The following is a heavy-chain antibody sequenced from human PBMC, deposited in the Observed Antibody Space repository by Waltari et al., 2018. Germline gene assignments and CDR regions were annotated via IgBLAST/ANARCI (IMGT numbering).Heavy chain of an antibody. V-gene: IGHV4-39*07. CDR3: ARSCSGGNCYHSWEYFQH. CDR1: GGSISSSSYY. D-gene: IGHD2-15*01. CDR2: IYYSGST. Sequence: QLQLQESGPGLVKPSETLSLTCTVSGGSISSSSYYWGWIRQPPGKGLEWIGSIYYSGSTYYNPSLKSRVTISVDTSKNQFSLKLSSVTAADTAVYYCARSCSGGNCYHSWEYFQHWGQGTLVTVSS. J-gene: IGHJ1*01.